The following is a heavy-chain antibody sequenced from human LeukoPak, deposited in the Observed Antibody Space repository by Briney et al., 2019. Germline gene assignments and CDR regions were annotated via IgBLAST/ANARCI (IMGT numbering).Heavy chain of an antibody. CDR3: ARDRGYSYAFDY. V-gene: IGHV4-4*07. CDR2: IYTSGST. D-gene: IGHD5-18*01. Sequence: SETLSLTCTVSGGSISSYYWSWIRQPAGKGLEWVGRIYTSGSTNYNPSLKSRVTISIDTSKNQFSLKLNSVTAADTAVYYCARDRGYSYAFDYWGQGTLVTVSS. J-gene: IGHJ4*02. CDR1: GGSISSYY.